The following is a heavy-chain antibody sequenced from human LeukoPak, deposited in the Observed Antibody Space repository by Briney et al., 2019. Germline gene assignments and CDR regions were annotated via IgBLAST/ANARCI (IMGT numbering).Heavy chain of an antibody. CDR1: GFTFSDHY. CDR2: ISSSGFNT. J-gene: IGHJ4*02. Sequence: GGSPRLSCAASGFTFSDHYMSWIRQAPGKGLEWVSHISSSGFNTYYADSARGRFTISRDNPRKSLYLQMNSLRAEDTAVYYCARDSTSGGFDYWGQGTLVTVSS. D-gene: IGHD3-10*01. V-gene: IGHV3-11*04. CDR3: ARDSTSGGFDY.